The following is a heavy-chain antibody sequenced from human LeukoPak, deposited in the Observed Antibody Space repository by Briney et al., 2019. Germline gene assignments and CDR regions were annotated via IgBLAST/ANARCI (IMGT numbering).Heavy chain of an antibody. CDR3: AMKSSRDYYYMDV. V-gene: IGHV3-20*04. J-gene: IGHJ6*03. Sequence: GGSLRLSCEASGSSIEDFGMCWVRQPPGKGLEWVSGVTWNGGSTGYAASVEGRFTISRDNAKNSLYLQMNSLRAEDTALYYCAMKSSRDYYYMDVWGKGTTVTVSS. CDR2: VTWNGGST. CDR1: GSSIEDFG.